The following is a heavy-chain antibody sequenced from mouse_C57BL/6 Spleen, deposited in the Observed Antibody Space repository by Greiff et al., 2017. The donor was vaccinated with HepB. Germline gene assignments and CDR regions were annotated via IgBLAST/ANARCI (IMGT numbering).Heavy chain of an antibody. D-gene: IGHD3-2*02. J-gene: IGHJ2*01. CDR2: IYPGDGDT. CDR1: GYAFSSSW. Sequence: VQLQQSGPELVKPGASVKISCKASGYAFSSSWMNWVKQRPGKGLEWIGRIYPGDGDTNYNGKFKGKATLTADKSSSTAYMQLSSLTSEDSAAYCCARGTAQATFDYWGQGTTLTVSS. CDR3: ARGTAQATFDY. V-gene: IGHV1-82*01.